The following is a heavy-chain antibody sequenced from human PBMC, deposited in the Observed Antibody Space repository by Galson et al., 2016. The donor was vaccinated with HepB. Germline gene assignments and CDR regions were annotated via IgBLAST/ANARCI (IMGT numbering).Heavy chain of an antibody. J-gene: IGHJ4*02. CDR2: IGGGGGST. CDR3: AKGGNTAAAIFRRDIPFDY. Sequence: SLRLSCAASGFTFSSYAMSWVRQAPGKGLEWVSAIGGGGGSTYYADSGKGRFTISRDNSKNTLYLQMNSLRAGDTALYYCAKGGNTAAAIFRRDIPFDYSGQGTLVTVSS. D-gene: IGHD2-2*01. CDR1: GFTFSSYA. V-gene: IGHV3-23*01.